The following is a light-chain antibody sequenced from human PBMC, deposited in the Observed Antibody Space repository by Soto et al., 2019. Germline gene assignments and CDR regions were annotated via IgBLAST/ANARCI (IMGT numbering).Light chain of an antibody. Sequence: EVVMTQSPATLSVSPGERATLSCRASQSVRSNFAWYQQKPGQAPRLLIYGASSRATGIPDRFSGSGSGTDFTLTISRLEPEDFAVYYCQQYGSSPRTFGQGTKVDI. CDR1: QSVRSN. CDR2: GAS. J-gene: IGKJ1*01. V-gene: IGKV3-20*01. CDR3: QQYGSSPRT.